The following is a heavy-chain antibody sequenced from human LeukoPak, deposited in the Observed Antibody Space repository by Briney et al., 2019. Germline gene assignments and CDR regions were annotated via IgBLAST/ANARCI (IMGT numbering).Heavy chain of an antibody. Sequence: SETLSLTCAVSGDSISSYYWSGSRQPPGKGVEWSGYIYHSGSTNYNPSLKSRVTISADTSKDQFSLKLASVTAADTAVYYCATGYSSTWYYFDYWGQGTLVTVSS. V-gene: IGHV4-59*01. J-gene: IGHJ4*02. CDR3: ATGYSSTWYYFDY. D-gene: IGHD6-13*01. CDR1: GDSISSYY. CDR2: IYHSGST.